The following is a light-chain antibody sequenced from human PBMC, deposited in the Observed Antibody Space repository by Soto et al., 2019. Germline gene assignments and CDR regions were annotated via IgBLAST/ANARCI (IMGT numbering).Light chain of an antibody. Sequence: DVQMNQSPSSLSASVGHRVTITCLASQNIAGYLTWYQQKPGTAPKLRIYASYRLQSGVPSRFSGRGSGTDFTLSIRSLQPEDFATYYWQQSYSVPRTSGGGTKLEIQ. V-gene: IGKV1-39*01. CDR1: QNIAGY. CDR2: ASY. J-gene: IGKJ4*01. CDR3: QQSYSVPRT.